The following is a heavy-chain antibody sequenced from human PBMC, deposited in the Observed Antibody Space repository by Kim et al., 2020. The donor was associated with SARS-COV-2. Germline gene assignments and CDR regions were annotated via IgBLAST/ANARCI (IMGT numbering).Heavy chain of an antibody. V-gene: IGHV3-72*01. D-gene: IGHD1-26*01. CDR3: ARTGGTYFPFYGMDV. Sequence: WGTLRLSCAASGLTFSDHYMDWVRQAPGKGLEWVGRTRNKANSYTTEYAASVKGRFTISTDDSKNSLYLQMTSLKTEDTAVYYCARTGGTYFPFYGMDV. CDR2: TRNKANSYTT. CDR1: GLTFSDHY. J-gene: IGHJ6*01.